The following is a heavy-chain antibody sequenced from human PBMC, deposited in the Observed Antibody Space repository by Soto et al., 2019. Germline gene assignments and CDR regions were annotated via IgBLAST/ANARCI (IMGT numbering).Heavy chain of an antibody. J-gene: IGHJ4*02. CDR2: ISAYNGNT. V-gene: IGHV1-18*01. CDR3: ARDDIAVAGHVIDY. D-gene: IGHD6-19*01. Sequence: ASVKVSCKASGYTFTSYGICWVRQAPGQGLEWMGWISAYNGNTDYAQKLQGRVTMTTDTSTSTAYMEPRSLRSDDTAVYYCARDDIAVAGHVIDYWGQGTLVTVSS. CDR1: GYTFTSYG.